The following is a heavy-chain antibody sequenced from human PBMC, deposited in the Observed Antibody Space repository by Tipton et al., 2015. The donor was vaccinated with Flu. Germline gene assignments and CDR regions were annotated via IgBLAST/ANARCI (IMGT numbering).Heavy chain of an antibody. CDR1: GGSISSGSYY. CDR3: ARRDYSNYVSEPKNWFDP. D-gene: IGHD4-11*01. V-gene: IGHV4-61*02. J-gene: IGHJ5*02. CDR2: IYTSGGT. Sequence: TLSLTCTVSGGSISSGSYYWSWIRQSAGKGLEWIGRIYTSGGTNYNPSLNSRVSISLDTSKNQFSLRLTSVTAADTAVYYCARRDYSNYVSEPKNWFDPWGQGTLVTVSS.